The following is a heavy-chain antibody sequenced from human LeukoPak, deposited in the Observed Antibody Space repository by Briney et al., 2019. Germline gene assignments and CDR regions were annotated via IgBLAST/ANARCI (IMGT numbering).Heavy chain of an antibody. J-gene: IGHJ5*02. V-gene: IGHV3-23*01. D-gene: IGHD1-7*01. CDR1: GFTLSSYW. CDR2: ISGSGLAT. CDR3: AKGEGELSA. Sequence: GGSLRLSCAASGFTLSSYWMSWVRQAPGKGLEWVSVISGSGLATYYADSVEGRFTISRDNSKNILFLQMNSLRAEDTAVYYCAKGEGELSAWGQGTLVTVSS.